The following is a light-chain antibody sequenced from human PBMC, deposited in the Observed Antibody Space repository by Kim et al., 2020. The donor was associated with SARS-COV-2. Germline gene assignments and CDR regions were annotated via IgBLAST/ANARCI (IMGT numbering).Light chain of an antibody. V-gene: IGKV1-39*01. CDR2: AAS. J-gene: IGKJ2*03. CDR3: QQSYSSPYS. Sequence: AAVGDRVPPSWRARRGSRRFASWQQQTGEAAPILLFDAASSVQGGVPTRCSSRGAGTDFTLTINRLQPEDSAVYYWQQSYSSPYSFGQGTKLEI. CDR1: RGSRRF.